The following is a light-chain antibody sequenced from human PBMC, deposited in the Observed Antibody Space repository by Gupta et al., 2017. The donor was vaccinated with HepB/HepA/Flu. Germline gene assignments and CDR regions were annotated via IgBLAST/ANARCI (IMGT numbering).Light chain of an antibody. J-gene: IGLJ3*02. Sequence: TVVTQEPSCSVSPGGTGTLTCGVTSGSVSSNSYAGWYQQTPVQPPRTLMYKKNSRSAGVPGRFSASIGGNTAALTITGAQEDDASDYCCLLAVGSGIWVFGGGTKVTVL. V-gene: IGLV8-61*01. CDR2: KKN. CDR3: LLAVGSGIWV. CDR1: SGSVSSNSY.